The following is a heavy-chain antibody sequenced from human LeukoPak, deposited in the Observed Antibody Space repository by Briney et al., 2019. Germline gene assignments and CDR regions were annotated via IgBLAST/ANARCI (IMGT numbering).Heavy chain of an antibody. D-gene: IGHD2-15*01. CDR3: ARLYCRGGSCYSGDAFDI. V-gene: IGHV3-74*01. CDR2: INSDGRST. Sequence: GGSLRLSCAASGFTFSSYWMQWVRQAPGKGLVWVSRINSDGRSTSYADSVKGRFTISRDNAKNTLYLQMNSLRAEDMAVYYCARLYCRGGSCYSGDAFDIWGQGTMVTVSS. CDR1: GFTFSSYW. J-gene: IGHJ3*02.